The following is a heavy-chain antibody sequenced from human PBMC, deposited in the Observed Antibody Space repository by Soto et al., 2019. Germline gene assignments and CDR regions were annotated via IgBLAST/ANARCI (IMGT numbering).Heavy chain of an antibody. J-gene: IGHJ6*02. CDR1: GFTFSSDG. CDR3: ARSNGLFFYYSCGMDF. D-gene: IGHD3-3*01. Sequence: PGGSLRLSCAASGFTFSSDGMHWVRQAPGKGLEWVAVIWYDGSNKYYADSVKGRFTISRDNSKNTLYLQMNSLRAEDTAVYYCARSNGLFFYYSCGMDFWGQGITGTVSS. CDR2: IWYDGSNK. V-gene: IGHV3-33*01.